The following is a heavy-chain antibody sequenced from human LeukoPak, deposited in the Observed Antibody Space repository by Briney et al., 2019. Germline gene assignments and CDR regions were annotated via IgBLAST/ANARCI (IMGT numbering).Heavy chain of an antibody. CDR3: AKVGGDSYFDY. V-gene: IGHV3-23*01. CDR1: GFTFSNYA. J-gene: IGHJ4*02. D-gene: IGHD2-21*02. Sequence: PGGSLRLSCAASGFTFSNYAITWVRQAPGKGLEWVSAISGSGGSTYYADSVKGRFTISRDDSKNTLYLQMNTLRAEDTALYFCAKVGGDSYFDYWGQGTLVTVSS. CDR2: ISGSGGST.